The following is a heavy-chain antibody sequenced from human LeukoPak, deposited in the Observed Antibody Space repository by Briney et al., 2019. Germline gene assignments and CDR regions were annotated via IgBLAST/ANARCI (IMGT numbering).Heavy chain of an antibody. CDR1: GFTFGDTW. CDR3: ATSYDMGWLIGY. V-gene: IGHV3-7*03. D-gene: IGHD3/OR15-3a*01. J-gene: IGHJ4*02. Sequence: GGSLRLSCAASGFTFGDTWMNWVRQAPGQGPEWVASIKQDGSEKFYVASVKGRFTISRDNAKNSLYLQMNSLRAEDTALHYCATSYDMGWLIGYWGQGTLVTVSS. CDR2: IKQDGSEK.